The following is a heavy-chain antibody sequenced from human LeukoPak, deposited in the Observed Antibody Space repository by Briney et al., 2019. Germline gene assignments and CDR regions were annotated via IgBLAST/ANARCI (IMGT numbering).Heavy chain of an antibody. CDR2: IRYDGNNK. CDR1: GFTFSNYG. Sequence: GGSLRLSCGASGFTFSNYGMLWVRQAPGKGLDWVAFIRYDGNNKLYADSVKGRFTISRDNSKNTLYLHINSLRAEDTAVYYCVKDNPLDYWGQGTLVIVSS. V-gene: IGHV3-30*02. D-gene: IGHD1-14*01. J-gene: IGHJ4*02. CDR3: VKDNPLDY.